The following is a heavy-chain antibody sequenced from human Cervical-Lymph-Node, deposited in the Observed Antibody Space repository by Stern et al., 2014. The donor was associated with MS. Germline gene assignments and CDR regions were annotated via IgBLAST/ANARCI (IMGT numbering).Heavy chain of an antibody. Sequence: EVQLVESGGGLVQPGGSLRLSCAASGFTVSSNYLTWVRQAPGKGLEWVSGIYSGGSTYYTDSVKGRFTLSRDNSKNTLYLQMNDLRVADSAVYYCARERGNWSGYDYWGQGTLVTVSS. CDR3: ARERGNWSGYDY. CDR1: GFTVSSNY. V-gene: IGHV3-66*01. J-gene: IGHJ4*02. D-gene: IGHD3-3*01. CDR2: IYSGGST.